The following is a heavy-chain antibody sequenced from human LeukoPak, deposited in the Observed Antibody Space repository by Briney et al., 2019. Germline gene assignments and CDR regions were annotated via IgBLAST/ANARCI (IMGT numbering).Heavy chain of an antibody. CDR1: GFTVSNNF. CDR3: ARDSARNSGWHYYFDY. Sequence: PGRSLRLSCAASGFTVSNNFMGWVRQAPGKGLEWVSVIYSGGGTYYADSVKGRFTISRDNSKNTVYLQMNSLRPEDTAVYYCARDSARNSGWHYYFDYWGQGTLVTVSS. D-gene: IGHD6-19*01. CDR2: IYSGGGT. V-gene: IGHV3-66*02. J-gene: IGHJ4*02.